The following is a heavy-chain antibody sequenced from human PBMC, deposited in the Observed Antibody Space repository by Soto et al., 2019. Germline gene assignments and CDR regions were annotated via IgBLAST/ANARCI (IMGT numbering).Heavy chain of an antibody. CDR1: GFTFSSYA. J-gene: IGHJ4*02. CDR3: AKYAVVFRYFDWLSRGYFDY. CDR2: ISGSGGST. D-gene: IGHD3-9*01. V-gene: IGHV3-23*01. Sequence: EVRLLESGGGLVQPGGSLRLSCAASGFTFSSYAMSWVRQAPGKGLEWVSAISGSGGSTYYADSVKGRFTISRDNSKNTLYLQMNSLRAEETAVYYGAKYAVVFRYFDWLSRGYFDYWGQGTLVTVSS.